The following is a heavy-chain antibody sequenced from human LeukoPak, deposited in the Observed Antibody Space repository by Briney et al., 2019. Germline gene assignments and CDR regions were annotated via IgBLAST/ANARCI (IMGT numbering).Heavy chain of an antibody. J-gene: IGHJ4*02. CDR1: GFTFSTYA. CDR2: ISGSGGST. CDR3: AKGPPGLAYYFFDY. V-gene: IGHV3-23*01. D-gene: IGHD2-21*01. Sequence: GGSLRLSCAASGFTFSTYAMSWVRQAPGKGLEWVSGISGSGGSTYYADAVKGRFTISRDNSKNTLFLQMNSLRAEDTAVYYCAKGPPGLAYYFFDYWGQGTLVTVSS.